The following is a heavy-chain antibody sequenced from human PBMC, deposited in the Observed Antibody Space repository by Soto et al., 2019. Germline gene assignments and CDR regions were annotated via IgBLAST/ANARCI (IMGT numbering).Heavy chain of an antibody. Sequence: SETLSLTCTVSGGSISSGDYYWSWIRQPPGKGLEWIGYIYYSGSTYYNPSLKSRVTISVDTSKNQFSLKLSSVTAADTAVYYCARAPVDIVVVVAATNYYFDYWGQGTLVTVSS. D-gene: IGHD2-15*01. J-gene: IGHJ4*02. CDR3: ARAPVDIVVVVAATNYYFDY. CDR2: IYYSGST. V-gene: IGHV4-30-4*01. CDR1: GGSISSGDYY.